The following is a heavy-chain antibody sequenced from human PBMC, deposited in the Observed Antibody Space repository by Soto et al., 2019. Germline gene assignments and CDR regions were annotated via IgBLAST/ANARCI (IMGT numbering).Heavy chain of an antibody. CDR2: ISSDGNNK. D-gene: IGHD6-13*01. Sequence: QVQFVESGGGVVQPGTSLRLSCAASGFTFSNYGMHWVRQAPGKGLDCVASISSDGNNKYYADSVKGRFTISRDNSKNTLNLEMNSLRVEDTAVYYCAKVVEQQLVRCGLDCWGQGTLVTVSS. CDR1: GFTFSNYG. J-gene: IGHJ4*02. V-gene: IGHV3-30*18. CDR3: AKVVEQQLVRCGLDC.